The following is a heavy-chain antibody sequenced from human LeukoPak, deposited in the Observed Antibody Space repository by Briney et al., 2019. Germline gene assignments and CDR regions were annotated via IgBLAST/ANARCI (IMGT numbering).Heavy chain of an antibody. Sequence: SGGSLRLSCAASGFTFSSYPMSWVRQTPGKGLEWVSSISDSTYYADSVKGRFTISRDNSKNTLYLQMNSLRAEDTAVSYCAKPPPDSSTWLFDYWGQGTLVTVSS. CDR1: GFTFSSYP. V-gene: IGHV3-23*01. CDR2: ISDST. J-gene: IGHJ4*02. D-gene: IGHD6-13*01. CDR3: AKPPPDSSTWLFDY.